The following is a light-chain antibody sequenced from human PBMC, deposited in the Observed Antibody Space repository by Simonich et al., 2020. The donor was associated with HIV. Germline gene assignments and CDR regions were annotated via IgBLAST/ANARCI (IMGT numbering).Light chain of an antibody. CDR3: QQYNNWPQT. CDR2: GAS. V-gene: IGKV3-15*01. J-gene: IGKJ1*01. Sequence: EIVMTQSPATLSVSPGERATLSCSASQSVNITLAWYQQKPGQAPRLLIYGASTRATGIPARFSGSGSGTEFTLTISSLQSEDFAVYYCQQYNNWPQTFGQGTKVEIK. CDR1: QSVNIT.